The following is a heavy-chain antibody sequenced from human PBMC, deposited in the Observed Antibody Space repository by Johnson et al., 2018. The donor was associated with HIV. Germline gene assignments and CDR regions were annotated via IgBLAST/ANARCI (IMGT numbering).Heavy chain of an antibody. J-gene: IGHJ3*02. CDR3: ARLRGRHSSNSYDAFAI. CDR2: INSAGFT. D-gene: IGHD6-13*01. V-gene: IGHV3-66*04. Sequence: VQLVESGGGLVQPGGSLRLSCAASGFSVSSNYMSWVRQAPGKGLEWVSMINSAGFTYSADSVKGRFTVSRDKYKKTGYFQMNSMRAEDTDVYYGARLRGRHSSNSYDAFAIWGQGTVVTVSS. CDR1: GFSVSSNY.